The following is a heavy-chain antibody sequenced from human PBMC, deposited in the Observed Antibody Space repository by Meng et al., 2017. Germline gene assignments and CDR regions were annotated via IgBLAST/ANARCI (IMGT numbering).Heavy chain of an antibody. CDR2: IVYSGST. D-gene: IGHD4-17*01. V-gene: IGHV4-61*01. J-gene: IGHJ4*02. CDR1: GGSVAMGNYY. CDR3: ARDVGGDYQTLFDY. Sequence: HSLPCPVIPSDTLPLTFTVSGGSVAMGNYYWSWIRQPPGKYLEWIGYIVYSGSTTYNPSLKTRVTISVDTSKNQFSLKLTSLTAADTAVYFCARDVGGDYQTLFDYWGQGTLVTVSS.